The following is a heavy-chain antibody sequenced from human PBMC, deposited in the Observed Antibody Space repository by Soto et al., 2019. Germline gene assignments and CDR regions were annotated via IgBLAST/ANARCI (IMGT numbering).Heavy chain of an antibody. V-gene: IGHV3-23*01. Sequence: GGSLRLSCAASGFTFSSYAMSWVRQAPGKGLEWVSAISGSGGSTYYADSGKGRFTISRDNSKNTLYLQMNSLRAEDTAVYYCAKASDYGDYRDWYFDLWGRGTLVTVSS. CDR1: GFTFSSYA. J-gene: IGHJ2*01. D-gene: IGHD4-17*01. CDR3: AKASDYGDYRDWYFDL. CDR2: ISGSGGST.